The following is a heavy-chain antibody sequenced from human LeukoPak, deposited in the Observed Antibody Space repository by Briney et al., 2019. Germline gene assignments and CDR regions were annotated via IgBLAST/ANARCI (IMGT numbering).Heavy chain of an antibody. Sequence: ASVTVSCKASGYTFTSYYMHWVRQAPGQGLEWMGIINPSGGSTTYAQKFQGRVTMTRDTSTSTVYMELSSLRSEDTAVYYCARVQYYYGSGSYGFFDSWGQGTLVTVSS. CDR1: GYTFTSYY. D-gene: IGHD3-10*01. J-gene: IGHJ4*02. CDR2: INPSGGST. CDR3: ARVQYYYGSGSYGFFDS. V-gene: IGHV1-46*01.